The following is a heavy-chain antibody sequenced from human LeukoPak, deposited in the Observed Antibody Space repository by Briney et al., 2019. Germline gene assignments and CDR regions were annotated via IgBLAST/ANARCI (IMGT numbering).Heavy chain of an antibody. CDR2: IYYSGRT. V-gene: IGHV4-39*01. J-gene: IGHJ1*01. CDR3: ARRRYYDGSGYLE. Sequence: PSETLSLTCSVSGDSVSRSDSYWDWIRQPPGKGLEWIGTIYYSGRTYYSPSLKSRVTMSVDPSNNQFSLNLKSVTAADTALYYCARRRYYDGSGYLEWGQGTLLSVSS. CDR1: GDSVSRSDSY. D-gene: IGHD3-22*01.